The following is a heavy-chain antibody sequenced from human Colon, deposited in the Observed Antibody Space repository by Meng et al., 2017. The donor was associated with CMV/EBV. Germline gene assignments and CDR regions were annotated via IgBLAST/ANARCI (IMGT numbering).Heavy chain of an antibody. Sequence: YTFSSYGLSWVRQAPGQGLEWMGWISTYNGNTDYAQKFQGRVTMTTDTLTSTAYMELTSLKSDDTAVFYCARAREVGYSAYDYYDFWGQGTLVTVSS. CDR1: YTFSSYG. D-gene: IGHD5-12*01. CDR2: ISTYNGNT. J-gene: IGHJ4*02. CDR3: ARAREVGYSAYDYYDF. V-gene: IGHV1-18*01.